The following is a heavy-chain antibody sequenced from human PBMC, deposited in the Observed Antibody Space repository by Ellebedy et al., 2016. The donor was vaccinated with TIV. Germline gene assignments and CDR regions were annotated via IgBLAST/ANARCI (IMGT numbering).Heavy chain of an antibody. D-gene: IGHD2-2*01. V-gene: IGHV3-73*01. CDR3: TSRSTREDV. J-gene: IGHJ6*02. Sequence: GESLKISXAASGFTFSGSAMHWVRQASGKGLEWVGRIRSKANSYATAYAASVKGRFTISRDDSKNTAYLQMNSLKTEDTAVYYCTSRSTREDVWGQGTTVTVSS. CDR1: GFTFSGSA. CDR2: IRSKANSYAT.